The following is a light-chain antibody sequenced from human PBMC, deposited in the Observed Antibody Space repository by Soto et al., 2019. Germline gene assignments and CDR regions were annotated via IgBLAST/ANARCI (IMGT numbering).Light chain of an antibody. Sequence: EIVMTQSPATLSVSPGERATLSCRASQSVSSYLAWYQQKPGQAPRLLIHSASSRATGIPARFSGSGSGTEFTLTISSLQSEDFAVYYCQQYNNWPRTFGQGTKVEIK. CDR1: QSVSSY. J-gene: IGKJ1*01. CDR3: QQYNNWPRT. CDR2: SAS. V-gene: IGKV3-15*01.